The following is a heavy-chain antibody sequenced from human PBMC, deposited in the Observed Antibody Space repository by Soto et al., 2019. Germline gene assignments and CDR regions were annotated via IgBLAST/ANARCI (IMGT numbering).Heavy chain of an antibody. J-gene: IGHJ4*02. CDR2: IDPSDSQT. CDR1: GYNFAGYW. D-gene: IGHD3-22*01. V-gene: IGHV5-10-1*01. Sequence: PGESLKISCKGSGYNFAGYWIAWVRQMPGKGLEWMGRIDPSDSQTYYSPSFRGHVTISVTKSITTVFLQWSSLRASDTAMYYCARQIYDSDTGPNFQYYFDSWGQGTPVTVS. CDR3: ARQIYDSDTGPNFQYYFDS.